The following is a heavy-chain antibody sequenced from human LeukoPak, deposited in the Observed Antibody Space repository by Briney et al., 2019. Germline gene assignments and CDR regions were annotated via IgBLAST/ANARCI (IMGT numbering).Heavy chain of an antibody. J-gene: IGHJ5*02. D-gene: IGHD6-13*01. Sequence: PSETLSLTCTVSGGSISSSSYYWGWIRQPPGKGLEWIGSIYYSGSTYYNPSLKSRVTISVDTSKNQFSLKLSSVTAADTAVYYCARGVKYSSSWFAGVGPINWFDPWGQGTLVTVSS. V-gene: IGHV4-39*07. CDR2: IYYSGST. CDR1: GGSISSSSYY. CDR3: ARGVKYSSSWFAGVGPINWFDP.